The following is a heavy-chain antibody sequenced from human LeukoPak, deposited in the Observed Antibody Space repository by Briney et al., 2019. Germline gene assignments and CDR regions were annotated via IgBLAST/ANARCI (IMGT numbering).Heavy chain of an antibody. J-gene: IGHJ4*02. D-gene: IGHD3-16*01. CDR3: AREVLGLPFVY. V-gene: IGHV1-18*01. CDR2: ISAYSGNT. Sequence: GASVKVSCKASGYTFTSYGISWVRQAPGQGLEWMGWISAYSGNTNYAQKLQGRVTTTTDTSTTTAYMELRSLRSDDTAVYYCAREVLGLPFVYWGQGTLVTVSS. CDR1: GYTFTSYG.